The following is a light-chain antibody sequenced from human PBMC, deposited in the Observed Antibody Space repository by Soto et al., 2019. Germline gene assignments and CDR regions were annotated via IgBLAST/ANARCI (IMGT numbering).Light chain of an antibody. Sequence: AIQLTQSPSSLSASVGDGVTLTCRASQGISSALAWYQQKPGSPPKLLIYDVSSLESGVASRFSGAGSGTDFTLTISSLQPEDFATYYCQHFNSYPQLTFGGGTKVEI. CDR1: QGISSA. J-gene: IGKJ4*01. CDR3: QHFNSYPQLT. V-gene: IGKV1-13*02. CDR2: DVS.